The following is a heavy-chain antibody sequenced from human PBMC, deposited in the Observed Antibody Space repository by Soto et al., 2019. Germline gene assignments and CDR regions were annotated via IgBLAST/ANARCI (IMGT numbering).Heavy chain of an antibody. Sequence: QVQLVESGGGVVQPGRSLRLSCAASGFTFSSYAMHWVRQAPGKGLEWVAVTSYDGSNKYYADSVKGRFTISRDNSKNTLYLQMNSLRAEDTAVYYCALRGYSGYDSGFDYWGQGTLVTVSS. J-gene: IGHJ4*02. CDR3: ALRGYSGYDSGFDY. CDR2: TSYDGSNK. CDR1: GFTFSSYA. V-gene: IGHV3-30-3*01. D-gene: IGHD5-12*01.